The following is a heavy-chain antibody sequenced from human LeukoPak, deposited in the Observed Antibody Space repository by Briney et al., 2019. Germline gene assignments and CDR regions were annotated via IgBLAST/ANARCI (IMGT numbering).Heavy chain of an antibody. D-gene: IGHD3-22*01. CDR3: ARDCYDSSGYTAYYFDY. Sequence: ASVKVSCKASGYTFTSYGISWVRQAPGQGLKWMGWISAYNGNTNYAQKLRGRVTMTTDTSTSTAYMELRSLRSDDTAVYYCARDCYDSSGYTAYYFDYWGQGTLVTVSS. CDR1: GYTFTSYG. V-gene: IGHV1-18*01. J-gene: IGHJ4*02. CDR2: ISAYNGNT.